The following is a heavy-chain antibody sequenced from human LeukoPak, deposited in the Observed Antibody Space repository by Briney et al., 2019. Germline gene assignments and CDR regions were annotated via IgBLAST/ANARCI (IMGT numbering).Heavy chain of an antibody. J-gene: IGHJ4*02. D-gene: IGHD5-12*01. Sequence: SETLSLTCTISGGSISSYYWSWIRQPPGKGLEWIGYIYYSGSTNYNPSLKSRVTISVDTSKNQFSLKLSSVTAADTAVYYCAMSDRGYSGYDYASFDYWGQGTLVTVSS. CDR3: AMSDRGYSGYDYASFDY. V-gene: IGHV4-59*01. CDR2: IYYSGST. CDR1: GGSISSYY.